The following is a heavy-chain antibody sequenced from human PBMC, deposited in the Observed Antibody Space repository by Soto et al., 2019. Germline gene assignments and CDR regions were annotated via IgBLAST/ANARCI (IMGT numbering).Heavy chain of an antibody. V-gene: IGHV3-11*01. Sequence: QVQLVESGGGLVEPGGSLRLSCAASGFTLSDYYMSWVRHAPGKGLEWLSYISSRSTTVSYVDSVKGQCTIARDNGKNALYLQMDSLTVEDTAVYYRARDGVLATGPIEYWGQGAQVTVSS. D-gene: IGHD5-12*01. CDR3: ARDGVLATGPIEY. J-gene: IGHJ4*02. CDR2: ISSRSTTV. CDR1: GFTLSDYY.